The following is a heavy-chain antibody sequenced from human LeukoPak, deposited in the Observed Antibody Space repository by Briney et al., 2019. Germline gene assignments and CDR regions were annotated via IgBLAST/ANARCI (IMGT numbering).Heavy chain of an antibody. V-gene: IGHV4-39*02. Sequence: SETLSLTCTVSGGSISSSSYYWGWIRQPPGKGLEWIGSIYYSGSTYYNPSLKSRVTISVDTSKNQFSLKLSSVTAADTAVYYCARDGRWLSYWGQGTLVTVSS. J-gene: IGHJ4*02. CDR3: ARDGRWLSY. CDR1: GGSISSSSYY. CDR2: IYYSGST. D-gene: IGHD3-10*01.